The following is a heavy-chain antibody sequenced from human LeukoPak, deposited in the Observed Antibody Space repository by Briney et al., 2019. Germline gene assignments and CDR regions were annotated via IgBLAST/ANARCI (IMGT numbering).Heavy chain of an antibody. Sequence: PGGSLRLSCAASGFTVSSTYMSWVRQAPGKGLEWVSVIYSGGSTYYADSVRGRFTISRDNSKNTLYLQMNSLRAEDTAVYYCACQSRDSYDSNAYSPDDYWGQGTLVTVSS. V-gene: IGHV3-66*04. CDR2: IYSGGST. CDR3: ACQSRDSYDSNAYSPDDY. D-gene: IGHD3-22*01. CDR1: GFTVSSTY. J-gene: IGHJ4*02.